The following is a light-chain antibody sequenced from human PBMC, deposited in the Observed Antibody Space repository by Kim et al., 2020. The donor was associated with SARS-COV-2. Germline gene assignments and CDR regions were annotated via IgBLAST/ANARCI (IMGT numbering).Light chain of an antibody. CDR1: QDIGTY. CDR3: QQLKSFPLT. Sequence: SASGVDRVTITCRASQDIGTYLAWYRQEPGRAPKLLIYTASTLQSGVPSRFSGSGAGTDFTLTITSLQPEDFATYFCQQLKSFPLTFGGGTKLEI. CDR2: TAS. V-gene: IGKV1-9*01. J-gene: IGKJ4*01.